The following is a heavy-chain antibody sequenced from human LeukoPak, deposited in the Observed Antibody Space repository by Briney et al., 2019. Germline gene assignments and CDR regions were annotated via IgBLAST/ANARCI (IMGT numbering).Heavy chain of an antibody. J-gene: IGHJ5*02. CDR2: INPSSGGT. CDR3: ARAAPRDYAGGSWFFDWFDP. Sequence: ASLKVSCKASGYTFTDYYVHWVRQAPGQGLEWMGWINPSSGGTNSAQQFQGGVTMARDTSTSTAYMELSRLTSDDTAMYYRARAAPRDYAGGSWFFDWFDPWGQGTLVTVSS. D-gene: IGHD2-15*01. V-gene: IGHV1-2*02. CDR1: GYTFTDYY.